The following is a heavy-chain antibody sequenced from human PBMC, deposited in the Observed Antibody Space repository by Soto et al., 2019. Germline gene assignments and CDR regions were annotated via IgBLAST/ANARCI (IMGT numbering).Heavy chain of an antibody. V-gene: IGHV3-48*01. CDR2: ISSSSSTI. CDR1: GFTFSSYS. CDR3: ARGEYSSGWYVPGWFDP. Sequence: GGSLRLSCAASGFTFSSYSMYWVRQAPGKVLEWVSYISSSSSTIYYADSVKGRFTISRDNAKNSLYLQMNSLRAEDTAVYYCARGEYSSGWYVPGWFDPWGQGTLVTVSS. J-gene: IGHJ5*02. D-gene: IGHD6-19*01.